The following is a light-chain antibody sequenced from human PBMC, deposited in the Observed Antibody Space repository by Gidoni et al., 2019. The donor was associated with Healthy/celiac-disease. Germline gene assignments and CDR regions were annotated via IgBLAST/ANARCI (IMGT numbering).Light chain of an antibody. V-gene: IGKV3-15*01. J-gene: IGKJ3*01. CDR2: GAS. Sequence: ILMTQSPATLSVSSGERATLSCRASQSVSGYLAWYQQKPGQAPRLLIYGASTRATGISARFSVSGTGTEFTLTISSLQSEDVATYYCQQYKEWPPESTFGPGTKVEIK. CDR3: QQYKEWPPEST. CDR1: QSVSGY.